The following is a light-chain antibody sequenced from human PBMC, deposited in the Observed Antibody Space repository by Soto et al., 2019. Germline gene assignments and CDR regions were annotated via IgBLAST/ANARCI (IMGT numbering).Light chain of an antibody. CDR2: RND. CDR1: GSNIGSHD. V-gene: IGLV1-47*02. Sequence: QSVLTQPPSASGTPGQRVTISCSGSGSNIGSHDVYWYQHLPGTAPKVLIYRNDQRPPGVPDRFSASRSGTSASLAISGPRSEDEADYYCVAWDDSLSGRVFGGGTKLTVL. CDR3: VAWDDSLSGRV. J-gene: IGLJ3*02.